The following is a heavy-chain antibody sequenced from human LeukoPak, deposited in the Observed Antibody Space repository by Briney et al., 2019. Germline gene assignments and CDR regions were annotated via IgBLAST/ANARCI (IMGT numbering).Heavy chain of an antibody. J-gene: IGHJ6*03. V-gene: IGHV3-74*01. CDR1: GFTFSNYW. D-gene: IGHD1-26*01. CDR2: INGDGSTT. CDR3: ARVMISGLRHMDV. Sequence: GGSLRLSCAASGFTFSNYWMHWVRHGPGKGLVWVSRINGDGSTTHYADSVKGRFTISRDNAKNTLYLQLNSLRAEDTAVYYCARVMISGLRHMDVWGKGTTVTVSS.